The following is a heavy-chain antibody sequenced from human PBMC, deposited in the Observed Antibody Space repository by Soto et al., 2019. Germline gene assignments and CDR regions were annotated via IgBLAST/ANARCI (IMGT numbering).Heavy chain of an antibody. J-gene: IGHJ4*02. D-gene: IGHD2-2*02. CDR1: GFTFSDYY. V-gene: IGHV3-11*01. CDR2: ISSSGSTI. CDR3: ARGRWLNTPFDC. Sequence: PGGSLRLSCAASGFTFSDYYMTWIRQAPGKGLEWVSYISSSGSTIYYADSVKGRFTISRDNAKNSLYLQMNSLRAEDTALYFCARGRWLNTPFDCWGQGTPVTVSS.